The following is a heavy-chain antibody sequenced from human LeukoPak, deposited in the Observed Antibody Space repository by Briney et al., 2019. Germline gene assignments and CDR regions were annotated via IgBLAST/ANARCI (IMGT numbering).Heavy chain of an antibody. Sequence: ASVKVSCKASGYTFTGYYMHWVRQAPGQGPEWMGWINPNRGGTNSAQKFQGRVTMTRDTSINTAYMELSSLRSDDTAVYYCARGAGGGNQMNSFDPWGQGTLVTVSS. CDR2: INPNRGGT. CDR3: ARGAGGGNQMNSFDP. D-gene: IGHD4-23*01. J-gene: IGHJ5*02. V-gene: IGHV1-2*02. CDR1: GYTFTGYY.